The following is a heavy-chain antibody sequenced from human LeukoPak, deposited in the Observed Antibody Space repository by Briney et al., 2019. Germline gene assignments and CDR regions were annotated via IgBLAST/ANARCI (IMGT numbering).Heavy chain of an antibody. V-gene: IGHV1-69*05. J-gene: IGHJ5*02. CDR2: FNPIFGSA. D-gene: IGHD3-10*01. CDR3: ARDFGSGVFEP. CDR1: GDSFGTYG. Sequence: ASVTVSCKASGDSFGTYGITWVRQAPEEGLEWMGGFNPIFGSAQYAQKFQGRVTITMDVSARTVYMELSSLRSEDATIYYCARDFGSGVFEPWGQGTLVTVSS.